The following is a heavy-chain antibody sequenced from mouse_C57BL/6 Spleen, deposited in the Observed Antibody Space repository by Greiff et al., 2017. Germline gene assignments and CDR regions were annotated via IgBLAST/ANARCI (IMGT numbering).Heavy chain of an antibody. Sequence: VQLQQPGTELVKPGASVKLSCKASGYTFTSYWMHWVKQRPGQGLEWIGNINPSNGGTNYNEKFKSKATLTVDKSSSTAYMQLSSLTSEDSAVYYCARKLGQGYWYCDVWGTGTTVTVSS. CDR2: INPSNGGT. D-gene: IGHD4-1*01. CDR3: ARKLGQGYWYCDV. CDR1: GYTFTSYW. J-gene: IGHJ1*03. V-gene: IGHV1-53*01.